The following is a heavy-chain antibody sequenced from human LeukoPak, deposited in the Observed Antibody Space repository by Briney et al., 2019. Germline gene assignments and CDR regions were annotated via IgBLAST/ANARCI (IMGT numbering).Heavy chain of an antibody. CDR1: GYTFTGYY. CDR3: ARDRDSSSWYGFYYYYMDV. V-gene: IGHV1-2*02. CDR2: INPNSGGT. D-gene: IGHD6-13*01. J-gene: IGHJ6*03. Sequence: ASVKVSCKASGYTFTGYYMHWVRQAPGQGLEWMGWINPNSGGTNYAQKFQGRVTMTRDTSISTAYMELSRLRSDDTAVYYCARDRDSSSWYGFYYYYMDVWGKGTTVTVSS.